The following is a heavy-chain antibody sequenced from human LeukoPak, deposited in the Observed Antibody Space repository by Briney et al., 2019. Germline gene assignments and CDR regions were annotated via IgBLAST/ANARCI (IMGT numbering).Heavy chain of an antibody. Sequence: SETLSLTCTVSGGSISSYYWSWIRQPPGKGLEWIGYIYYSGSTNYNPSLKSRVTISVDTSKNQFSLKLSSVTAADTAVYYCARESFGAPKLGFDPWGQGTLVTVSS. CDR3: ARESFGAPKLGFDP. CDR1: GGSISSYY. J-gene: IGHJ5*02. CDR2: IYYSGST. V-gene: IGHV4-59*01. D-gene: IGHD3-10*01.